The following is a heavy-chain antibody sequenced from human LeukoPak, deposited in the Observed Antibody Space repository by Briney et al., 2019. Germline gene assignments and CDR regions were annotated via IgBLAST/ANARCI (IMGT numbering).Heavy chain of an antibody. Sequence: ASVKVSCKASGYSFTTYGITWVRQAPGQGLEWMGWISVYNGNTDYAQRLQGRVTMTTDTSTSTAYMELRSLRSDDTAVYYCARVIVGTTGGYFDYWGPGTLVTVSS. V-gene: IGHV1-18*01. D-gene: IGHD1-26*01. J-gene: IGHJ4*02. CDR3: ARVIVGTTGGYFDY. CDR1: GYSFTTYG. CDR2: ISVYNGNT.